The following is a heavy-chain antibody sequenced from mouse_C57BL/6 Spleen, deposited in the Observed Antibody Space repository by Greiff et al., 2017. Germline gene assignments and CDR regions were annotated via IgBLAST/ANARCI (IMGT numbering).Heavy chain of an antibody. CDR3: ARGNYYGSRYYFDY. Sequence: EVKLMESGGGLVKPGGSLKLSCAASGFTFSDYGMHWVRQAPEKGLEWVAYISSGSSTIYYADTVKGRFTISRDNAKNTLFLQMTSLRSEDTAMYYCARGNYYGSRYYFDYWGQGTTLTVSS. CDR2: ISSGSSTI. D-gene: IGHD1-1*01. V-gene: IGHV5-17*01. CDR1: GFTFSDYG. J-gene: IGHJ2*01.